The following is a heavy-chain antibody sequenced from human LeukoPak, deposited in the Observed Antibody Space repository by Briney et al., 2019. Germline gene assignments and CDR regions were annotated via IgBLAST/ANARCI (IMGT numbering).Heavy chain of an antibody. CDR1: GGSISSYY. J-gene: IGHJ4*02. D-gene: IGHD3-10*01. CDR3: ARHSSGRDFFDY. V-gene: IGHV4-59*08. CDR2: IYYSGST. Sequence: SETLSLTCTVSGGSISSYYWSWIRQPAGKGLEWIGYIYYSGSTNYNPSLKSRVTISVDTSKNQFSLKLSSVTAADTALYYCARHSSGRDFFDYWGQGTLVTVSS.